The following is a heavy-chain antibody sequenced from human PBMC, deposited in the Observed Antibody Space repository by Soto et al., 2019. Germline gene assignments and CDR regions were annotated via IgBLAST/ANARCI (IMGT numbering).Heavy chain of an antibody. CDR3: AAGGGLPRYY. J-gene: IGHJ4*02. V-gene: IGHV4-30-2*01. D-gene: IGHD5-12*01. CDR2: IYHSGST. CDR1: GGSISSGGYS. Sequence: QLQLQESGSGLVKPSQTLSLTCAVSGGSISSGGYSWSWIRQPPGKGLEWIGYIYHSGSTYYNPSLKRRVTISVDRSKNPCSLKLSSVTAADTAVYYCAAGGGLPRYYWGQGTLVTVSS.